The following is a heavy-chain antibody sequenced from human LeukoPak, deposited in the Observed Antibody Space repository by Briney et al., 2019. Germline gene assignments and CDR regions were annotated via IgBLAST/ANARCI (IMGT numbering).Heavy chain of an antibody. Sequence: SETLSLTCAVYGGSFSGYYWSWIRQPPGKGLEWIGEINHSGSTNYNPSLKSRVTISVDTSKNQFSLKLSSVTAADTAVYYCAREPLMITFGGVIAPENYFDYWGQGTLVTVSS. CDR2: INHSGST. D-gene: IGHD3-16*02. V-gene: IGHV4-34*01. CDR3: AREPLMITFGGVIAPENYFDY. CDR1: GGSFSGYY. J-gene: IGHJ4*02.